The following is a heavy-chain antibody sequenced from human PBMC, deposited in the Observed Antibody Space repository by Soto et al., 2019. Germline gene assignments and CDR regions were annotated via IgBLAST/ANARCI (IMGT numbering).Heavy chain of an antibody. CDR3: ARDYEVTMIVVVGYGMDF. D-gene: IGHD3-22*01. V-gene: IGHV3-21*01. CDR1: GFTFSSYS. CDR2: ISSSSSYI. Sequence: PGGSLRLSCAASGFTFSSYSMNWVRQAPGKGLEWVSSISSSSSYIYYADSVKGRFTISRDNAKNSLYLQMNSLRAEDTAVYYCARDYEVTMIVVVGYGMDFCGQGTTGTVSS. J-gene: IGHJ6*02.